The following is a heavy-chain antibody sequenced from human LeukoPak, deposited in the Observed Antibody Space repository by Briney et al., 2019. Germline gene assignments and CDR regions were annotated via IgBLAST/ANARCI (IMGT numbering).Heavy chain of an antibody. CDR1: GFTFSSYA. D-gene: IGHD4-17*01. CDR3: ARGNGDYFDY. V-gene: IGHV3-30*04. CDR2: ISYDGSNK. J-gene: IGHJ4*02. Sequence: GGSLRLSCAASGFTFSSYAMHWVRKAPGKGLEWVAVISYDGSNKYYADSVKGRFTISRDNSKNTQYLQMNSLRAEDTAVYYCARGNGDYFDYWGQGTLVTVSS.